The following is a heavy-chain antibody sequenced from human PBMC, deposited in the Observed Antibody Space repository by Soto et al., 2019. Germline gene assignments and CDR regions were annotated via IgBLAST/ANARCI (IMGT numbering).Heavy chain of an antibody. Sequence: QVQLVESGGGVVQPGRSLRLSCAASGFTFSSYAMHWVRQAPGKGLEWVAVISYDGSNKYYADSVKGRFTISRDNSKNTRYLQMNSLRAEDTAVYYCARALGYCSGGSCYAADHDAFDIWGQGTMVTVSS. CDR2: ISYDGSNK. J-gene: IGHJ3*02. CDR1: GFTFSSYA. D-gene: IGHD2-15*01. V-gene: IGHV3-30-3*01. CDR3: ARALGYCSGGSCYAADHDAFDI.